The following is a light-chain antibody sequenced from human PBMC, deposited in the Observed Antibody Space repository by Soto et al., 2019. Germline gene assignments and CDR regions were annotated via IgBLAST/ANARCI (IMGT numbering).Light chain of an antibody. J-gene: IGKJ1*01. V-gene: IGKV3-11*01. Sequence: EIVLTQSPATLSLSPRETASLSCRASQSISCYLVWYQQKRGQAPRLLIYDASNRATGIPARFRGSGSGTDFTLTISSLEPEDFAVYYCQQRGTWPRTFGQGTKVEMK. CDR2: DAS. CDR1: QSISCY. CDR3: QQRGTWPRT.